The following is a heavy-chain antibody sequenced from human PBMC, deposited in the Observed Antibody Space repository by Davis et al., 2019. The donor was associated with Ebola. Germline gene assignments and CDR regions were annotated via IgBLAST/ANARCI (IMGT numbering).Heavy chain of an antibody. J-gene: IGHJ4*02. D-gene: IGHD3-22*01. Sequence: ASVKVSCKASGGTFSSYAISWVRQAPGQGLEWMGIINPSGGSTSYAQKFQGRVTMTRDTSTSTVYMELSSLRSEDTAVYYCARLTYDSSGYYGSDFDYWGQGTLVTVSS. CDR1: GGTFSSYA. CDR2: INPSGGST. CDR3: ARLTYDSSGYYGSDFDY. V-gene: IGHV1-46*01.